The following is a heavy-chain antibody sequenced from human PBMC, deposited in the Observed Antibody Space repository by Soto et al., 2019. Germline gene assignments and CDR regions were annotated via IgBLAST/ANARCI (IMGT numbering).Heavy chain of an antibody. CDR2: ISDSGVT. J-gene: IGHJ3*02. D-gene: IGHD2-15*01. Sequence: QVQLQESGPRLVKSSETLSLVCSVSGDSIIRSFWGWIRQSPGKGLQYIGYISDSGVTDYDPSLKSRVTMSVDTSKNQFSLNLTSVTAADTAVYYCASGAEDFSGPDSFDIWGQCTMVTVSS. CDR1: GDSIIRSF. CDR3: ASGAEDFSGPDSFDI. V-gene: IGHV4-59*01.